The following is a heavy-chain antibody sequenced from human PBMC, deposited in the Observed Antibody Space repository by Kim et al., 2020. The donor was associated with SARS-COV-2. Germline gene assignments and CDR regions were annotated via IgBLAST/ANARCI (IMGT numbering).Heavy chain of an antibody. CDR2: ISWNSGSI. D-gene: IGHD3-10*01. Sequence: GGSLRLSCAASGFTFDDYAMHWVRQAPGKGLEWVSGISWNSGSIGYADSVKGRFTISRDNAKNSLYLQMNSLRAEDTALYYCAKESASYYNPGRDWFDPWGQGTLVTVSS. CDR3: AKESASYYNPGRDWFDP. V-gene: IGHV3-9*01. J-gene: IGHJ5*02. CDR1: GFTFDDYA.